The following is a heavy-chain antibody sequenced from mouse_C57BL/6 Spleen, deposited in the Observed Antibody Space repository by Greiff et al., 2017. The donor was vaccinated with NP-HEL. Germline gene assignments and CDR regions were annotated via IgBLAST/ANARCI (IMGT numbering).Heavy chain of an antibody. J-gene: IGHJ3*01. CDR3: AREGGVFAY. Sequence: QVQLQQPGAELVRPGTSVKLSCKASGYTFTSYWMHWVKQRPGQGLEWIGVIDPSDSYTNYNQKFKGKATLTVDKSSSTAYMQLSSLTSEDSAVYYCAREGGVFAYWGQGTLVTVSA. CDR2: IDPSDSYT. V-gene: IGHV1-59*01. CDR1: GYTFTSYW.